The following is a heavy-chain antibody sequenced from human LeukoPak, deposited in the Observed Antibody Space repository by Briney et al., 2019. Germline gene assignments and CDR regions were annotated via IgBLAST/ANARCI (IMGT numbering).Heavy chain of an antibody. CDR2: INPNSGGT. CDR1: GYTFTGYY. J-gene: IGHJ6*02. CDR3: ARDHYGEDEDEPAPHGLKQDPYYYGMDV. D-gene: IGHD2-2*01. Sequence: ASVKVSCKASGYTFTGYYMHWVRQAPGQGLEWMGWINPNSGGTNYAQKFQGWVTMTRDTSISTAYMELSRLRSDDTAVYYCARDHYGEDEDEPAPHGLKQDPYYYGMDVWGQGTTVTVSS. V-gene: IGHV1-2*04.